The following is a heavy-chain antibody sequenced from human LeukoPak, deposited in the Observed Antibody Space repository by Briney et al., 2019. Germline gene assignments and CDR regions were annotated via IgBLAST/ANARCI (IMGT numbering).Heavy chain of an antibody. Sequence: PGGSLRLSCAASRFTFSSYGMSWVRQAPGKGLEWVSGISSSGGSTYYADSVKGRFTISRDNSKNTLYLQMNSLRAEDTAVYYCAKGPGITIFGPEYFQHWGQGTLVTVSS. J-gene: IGHJ1*01. CDR1: RFTFSSYG. CDR3: AKGPGITIFGPEYFQH. CDR2: ISSSGGST. V-gene: IGHV3-23*01. D-gene: IGHD3-3*01.